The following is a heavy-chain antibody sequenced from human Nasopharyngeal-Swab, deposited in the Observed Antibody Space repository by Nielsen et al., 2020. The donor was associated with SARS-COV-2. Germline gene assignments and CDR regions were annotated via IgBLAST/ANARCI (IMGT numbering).Heavy chain of an antibody. CDR3: ARGCVLTGPSCYYYGMDV. J-gene: IGHJ6*02. CDR2: IYSGGST. Sequence: GESLKISCAASGFTVSSNYMSWVRQAPGKGLEWVSVIYSGGSTYYADSLKGRFTISRDNAKNSLYLQTNSLRAEDTAVYYCARGCVLTGPSCYYYGMDVWGQGTTVTVSS. V-gene: IGHV3-53*01. CDR1: GFTVSSNY. D-gene: IGHD3-9*01.